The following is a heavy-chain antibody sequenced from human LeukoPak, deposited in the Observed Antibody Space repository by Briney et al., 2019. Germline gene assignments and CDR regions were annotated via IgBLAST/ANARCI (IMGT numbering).Heavy chain of an antibody. Sequence: PGRSLRLSCAASGFTFSSYGMHWVRQAPGKGLEWVAGIWYDGSNKYYADSVKGRFTISRDNSKNTLYLQMNSLRAEDTAVYYCAREVAAGLDYYYGMDVWGKGTTVTVSS. J-gene: IGHJ6*04. D-gene: IGHD6-13*01. CDR2: IWYDGSNK. V-gene: IGHV3-33*01. CDR3: AREVAAGLDYYYGMDV. CDR1: GFTFSSYG.